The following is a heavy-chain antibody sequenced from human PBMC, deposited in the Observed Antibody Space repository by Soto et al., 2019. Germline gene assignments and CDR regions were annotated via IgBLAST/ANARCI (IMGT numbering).Heavy chain of an antibody. J-gene: IGHJ4*02. CDR2: INPNSGGT. CDR1: GYTFTGYY. Sequence: QVQLVQSGAEVKKPGASVKVSCKASGYTFTGYYMHWVRQAPGQGLEWMGWINPNSGGTHYAQKFQGWVTMTRDTSISTAYMELSRLRSDDTAVYYCARGQESSWLFDYWGQGTLVTVSS. CDR3: ARGQESSWLFDY. V-gene: IGHV1-2*04. D-gene: IGHD6-13*01.